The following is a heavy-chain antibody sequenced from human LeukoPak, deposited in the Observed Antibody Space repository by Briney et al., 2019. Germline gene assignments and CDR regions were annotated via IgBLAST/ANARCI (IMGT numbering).Heavy chain of an antibody. CDR1: GFTFSSYS. J-gene: IGHJ4*02. D-gene: IGHD6-13*01. CDR2: ISGSGGST. CDR3: AKSLAGIAAAGDY. V-gene: IGHV3-23*01. Sequence: PGGSLRLSCAASGFTFSSYSMNWVRQAPGKGLEWVSAISGSGGSTYYADSVKGRFTISRDNSKNTLYLQMNSLRAEDTAVYYCAKSLAGIAAAGDYWGQGTLVTVSS.